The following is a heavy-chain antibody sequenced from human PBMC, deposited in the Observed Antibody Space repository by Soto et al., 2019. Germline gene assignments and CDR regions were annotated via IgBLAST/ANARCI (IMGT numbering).Heavy chain of an antibody. D-gene: IGHD1-7*01. V-gene: IGHV1-8*01. CDR3: ARFSDGKGNSFDY. J-gene: IGHJ4*02. Sequence: ASVKVSCKASGYTFTSYDINWVRQAAGQGLEWMGWMNPNSGNTGYAQKFQGRVTMTRNTSISTAYMELSSLRSEDTAVYYCARFSDGKGNSFDYWGQGTLVTVSS. CDR1: GYTFTSYD. CDR2: MNPNSGNT.